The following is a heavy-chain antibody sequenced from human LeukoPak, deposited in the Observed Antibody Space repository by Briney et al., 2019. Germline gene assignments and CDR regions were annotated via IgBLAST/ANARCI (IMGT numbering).Heavy chain of an antibody. Sequence: RAASVTVSCKVSGYTLTELSIHWVRQAPEKGLEWMGGFYPADGETIYAQAFQGRVTMTEDTSTDTAYMELSSLRSEDTAVYYCATLDETDYWGQGTLVTVSS. V-gene: IGHV1-24*01. CDR1: GYTLTELS. J-gene: IGHJ4*02. CDR2: FYPADGET. CDR3: ATLDETDY.